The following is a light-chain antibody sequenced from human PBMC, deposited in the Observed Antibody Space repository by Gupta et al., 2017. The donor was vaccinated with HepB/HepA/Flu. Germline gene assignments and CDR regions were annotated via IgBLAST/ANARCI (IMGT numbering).Light chain of an antibody. CDR2: ENN. CDR3: QSYDSSSVI. Sequence: NFMPTQPHSVSGSPGKTITISCTRSSGGIASNFVQWYQQRPGSAPTIVIYENNKRPSGVPDRFSGSIDSSSDSASLTISGLKTEDEADYYCQSYDSSSVIFGGGTTLTVL. V-gene: IGLV6-57*03. CDR1: SGGIASNF. J-gene: IGLJ2*01.